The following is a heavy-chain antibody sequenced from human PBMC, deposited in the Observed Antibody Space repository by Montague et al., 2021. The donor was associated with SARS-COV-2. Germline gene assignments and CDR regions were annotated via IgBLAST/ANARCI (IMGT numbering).Heavy chain of an antibody. Sequence: SLRLSCAASGFTFSSYAMHWVRQAPGKGLEWVAVISYDGSNKYYADSMKGRFTISRDNSKNTLYLQMNSLRAEDTAVYYCARDQFTPELLWFGELYQNGMGVWGQGTTVTVSS. V-gene: IGHV3-30-3*01. CDR3: ARDQFTPELLWFGELYQNGMGV. J-gene: IGHJ6*02. D-gene: IGHD3-10*01. CDR1: GFTFSSYA. CDR2: ISYDGSNK.